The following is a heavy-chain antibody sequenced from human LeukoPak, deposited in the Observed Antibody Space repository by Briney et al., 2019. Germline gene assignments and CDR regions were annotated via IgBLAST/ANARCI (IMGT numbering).Heavy chain of an antibody. V-gene: IGHV3-21*04. J-gene: IGHJ4*02. CDR3: AKDRLGAMLYFDC. D-gene: IGHD1-26*01. Sequence: PGGSLRLSCAASEFTFSSYSISWVRQAPGKGLEWVSSISRSSSYINYADSVKGRFTISRDNSKNALYLQINSLGAEDTAVYFCAKDRLGAMLYFDCWGQGTLVTVSS. CDR2: ISRSSSYI. CDR1: EFTFSSYS.